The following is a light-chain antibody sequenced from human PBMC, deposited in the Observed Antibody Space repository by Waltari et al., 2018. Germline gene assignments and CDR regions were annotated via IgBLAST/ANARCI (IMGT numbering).Light chain of an antibody. J-gene: IGLJ3*02. CDR3: QTWGTGIQV. CDR2: LNSDGSH. Sequence: QLVLTQSPSASASLGASVRLTCSLSSGHSTYSIAWHQKRPDRGPRYLKGLNSDGSHSKGDGIPDRFSGSTSGADHYLTISSLQSEDEADYYCQTWGTGIQVFGGGTKLTVL. CDR1: SGHSTYS. V-gene: IGLV4-69*01.